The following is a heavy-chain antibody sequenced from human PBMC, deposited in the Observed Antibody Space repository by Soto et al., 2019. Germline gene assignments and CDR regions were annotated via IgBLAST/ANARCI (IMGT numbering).Heavy chain of an antibody. CDR3: VKDSYADFHRVLSTAEYFFDY. J-gene: IGHJ4*01. D-gene: IGHD2-15*01. CDR1: GFTFDDYA. CDR2: ITWNSGKI. V-gene: IGHV3-9*01. Sequence: EVQLVESGGGLVRPGRSLRLSCTASGFTFDDYAMHWVRQGPGRGLEWVSGITWNSGKIAYADSVKGRFTIARDDDNTSLYLQMNSLRPEDTALYYCVKDSYADFHRVLSTAEYFFDYWGHGTLVTVSS.